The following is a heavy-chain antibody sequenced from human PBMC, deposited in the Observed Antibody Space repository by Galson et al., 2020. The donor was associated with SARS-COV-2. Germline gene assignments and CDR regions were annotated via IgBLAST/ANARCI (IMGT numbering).Heavy chain of an antibody. V-gene: IGHV3-49*04. J-gene: IGHJ4*02. CDR1: GFTFGDYA. CDR2: IRHKANGGEP. Sequence: GGSLRLSCTTSGFTFGDYAVSWVRQAPGKGLEWVGFIRHKANGGEPEYAPSMRDRVSISRDDSKSIAYLQMNSLNTEDTATYYCTGEDDGASVYWGQGTLVTVSS. CDR3: TGEDDGASVY. D-gene: IGHD2-8*01.